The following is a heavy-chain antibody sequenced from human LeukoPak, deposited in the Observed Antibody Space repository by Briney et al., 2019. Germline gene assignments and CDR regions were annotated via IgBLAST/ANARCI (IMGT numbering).Heavy chain of an antibody. CDR2: IYYSGST. J-gene: IGHJ4*02. V-gene: IGHV4-39*07. D-gene: IGHD6-13*01. Sequence: SETLSLTCTVSGGSISSSSYYWGWIRQPPGKGLEWIGSIYYSGSTYYNPSLKSRVTISVDTSKNQFSLKLSSVTAADTAVYYCASLAVSSSSWRNYWGQGTLVTVSS. CDR3: ASLAVSSSSWRNY. CDR1: GGSISSSSYY.